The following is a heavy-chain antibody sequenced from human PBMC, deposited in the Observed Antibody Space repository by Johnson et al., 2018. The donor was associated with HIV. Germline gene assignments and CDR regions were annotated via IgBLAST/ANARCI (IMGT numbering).Heavy chain of an antibody. Sequence: VQLVESGGGLVKPGGSLRLSCAASGFTFSNAWMNWVRQAPGKGLEWVGRIKSKTDGGTTDYAAPVKGRFTISRDDSKNTLYLQMNSLRAEDTAVYYCAKDRRYCGGDCLPGDAFDIWGQGTMVTVSS. V-gene: IGHV3-15*01. CDR1: GFTFSNAW. J-gene: IGHJ3*02. CDR2: IKSKTDGGTT. CDR3: AKDRRYCGGDCLPGDAFDI. D-gene: IGHD2-21*01.